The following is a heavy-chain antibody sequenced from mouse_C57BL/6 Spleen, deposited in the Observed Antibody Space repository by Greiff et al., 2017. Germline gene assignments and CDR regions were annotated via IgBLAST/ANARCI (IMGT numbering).Heavy chain of an antibody. J-gene: IGHJ3*01. CDR1: GYAFSSYW. Sequence: VQLQQSEAELVKPGASVKISCKASGYAFSSYWMNWVKQRPGKGLEWIGQIYPGDGDTKYNGKFKGKATLTADKSSSTAYMQLSSLTSEDSAVYFSASSLSPGAWFAYWGQGTLVTVSA. CDR3: ASSLSPGAWFAY. V-gene: IGHV1-80*01. D-gene: IGHD2-3*01. CDR2: IYPGDGDT.